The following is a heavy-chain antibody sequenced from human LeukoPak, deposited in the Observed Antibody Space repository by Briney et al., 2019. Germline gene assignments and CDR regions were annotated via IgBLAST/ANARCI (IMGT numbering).Heavy chain of an antibody. Sequence: GGSLRLSCAASGFTFSSYAMSWILQAPGKGLEWVSAISGSGGSTYYADSVKGRFTISRDNSKNTLYLQMNSLRAEDTAVYYCAKAALLWFGESWGDYWGQGTLVTVSS. J-gene: IGHJ4*02. V-gene: IGHV3-23*01. D-gene: IGHD3-10*01. CDR3: AKAALLWFGESWGDY. CDR2: ISGSGGST. CDR1: GFTFSSYA.